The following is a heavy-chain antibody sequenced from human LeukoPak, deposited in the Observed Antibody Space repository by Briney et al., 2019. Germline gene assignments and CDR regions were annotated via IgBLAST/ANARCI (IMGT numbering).Heavy chain of an antibody. Sequence: SQTLSLTCTVSGGSITSGEHYCSWIRQPPGKGLEWIGYVAYTGSTNYNPSLSSRVTISVDTSKNQFSLKLSSVTAADTAVYYCAGNILTGSYYFDYWGQGTLVTVSS. J-gene: IGHJ4*02. D-gene: IGHD3-9*01. CDR1: GGSITSGEHY. V-gene: IGHV4-30-4*01. CDR3: AGNILTGSYYFDY. CDR2: VAYTGST.